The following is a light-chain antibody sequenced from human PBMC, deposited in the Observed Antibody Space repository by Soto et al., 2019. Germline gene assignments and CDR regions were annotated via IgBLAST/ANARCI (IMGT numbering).Light chain of an antibody. CDR2: AAS. CDR3: QQYNSYWT. CDR1: QTISGF. Sequence: IQMTQSPSSLSASGGDRVAITCRASQTISGFLNWYQQKPGEAPKLLIYAASTLQSGVPSRFSGSGSGTEFTLTISSLQPDDFATYYCQQYNSYWTFGQGTKVDNK. V-gene: IGKV1-5*01. J-gene: IGKJ1*01.